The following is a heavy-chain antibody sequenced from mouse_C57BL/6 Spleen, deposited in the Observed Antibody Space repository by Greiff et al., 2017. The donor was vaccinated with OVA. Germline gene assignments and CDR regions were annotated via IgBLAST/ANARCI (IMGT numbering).Heavy chain of an antibody. CDR3: ARSANIDY. Sequence: QVQLQQSGAELVRPGASVKLSCKAPGYTFTDYYINWVKQRPGQGLEWIARIYPGSGNTYYNEKFKGKATLTAEKSSSTAYMQLSSLTSEESAVYFCARSANIDYWGQGTTLSVST. J-gene: IGHJ2*01. CDR1: GYTFTDYY. CDR2: IYPGSGNT. D-gene: IGHD4-1*01. V-gene: IGHV1-76*01.